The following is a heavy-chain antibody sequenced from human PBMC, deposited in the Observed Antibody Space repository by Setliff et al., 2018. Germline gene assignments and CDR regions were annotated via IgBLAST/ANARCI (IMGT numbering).Heavy chain of an antibody. CDR1: GGTFSSYG. V-gene: IGHV1-18*01. D-gene: IGHD2-15*01. CDR3: AKDRVEVVVAAPQARFDP. J-gene: IGHJ5*02. Sequence: ASVKVSCKASGGTFSSYGISWVRQAPGQGLEWMAWISTYNGDTKYAEKFQGRLKMTTDTSTSTAYMELRSLRSDDTAVYYCAKDRVEVVVAAPQARFDPWGQGTLVTVSS. CDR2: ISTYNGDT.